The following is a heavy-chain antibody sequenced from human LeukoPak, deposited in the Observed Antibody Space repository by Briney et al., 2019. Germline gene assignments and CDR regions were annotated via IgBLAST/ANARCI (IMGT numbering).Heavy chain of an antibody. V-gene: IGHV1-18*01. Sequence: ASVKVSCKASGYTFTSYGISWVRQAPGQGLEWMGWISAYNGNTNYAQKLQGRVTMTTDTSTSTAYMELRSLRSDDTAVYYCAHLYPGSSGPNAFDIWGQGTMVTVSS. CDR3: AHLYPGSSGPNAFDI. J-gene: IGHJ3*02. CDR1: GYTFTSYG. CDR2: ISAYNGNT. D-gene: IGHD3-22*01.